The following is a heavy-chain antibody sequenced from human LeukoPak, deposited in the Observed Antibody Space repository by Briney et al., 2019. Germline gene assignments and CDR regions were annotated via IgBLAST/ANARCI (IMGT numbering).Heavy chain of an antibody. CDR1: GGSFSGYY. D-gene: IGHD3-22*01. Sequence: KPSETLSLTCAVYGGSFSGYYWSWICQPPGKGLEWIGEINHSGSTNYNPSLKSRVTISVDTSKNQFSLKLSSVTAADTAVYYCARVGYYYDSSGYYYAFDYWGQGTLVTVSS. V-gene: IGHV4-34*01. J-gene: IGHJ4*02. CDR2: INHSGST. CDR3: ARVGYYYDSSGYYYAFDY.